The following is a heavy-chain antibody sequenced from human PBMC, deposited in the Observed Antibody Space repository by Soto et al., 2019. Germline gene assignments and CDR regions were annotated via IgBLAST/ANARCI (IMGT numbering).Heavy chain of an antibody. CDR1: GFTFSSYS. J-gene: IGHJ6*03. V-gene: IGHV3-48*01. CDR2: ISSSSSTI. CDR3: AKDRTTYDYYMDV. Sequence: GGSLRLSCAASGFTFSSYSMNWVRQAPGKGLEWVSYISSSSSTIYYADSVKGRFTVSRDNAKNSLYLQMNSLRAEDTAVYYCAKDRTTYDYYMDVWGKGTTVTVSS.